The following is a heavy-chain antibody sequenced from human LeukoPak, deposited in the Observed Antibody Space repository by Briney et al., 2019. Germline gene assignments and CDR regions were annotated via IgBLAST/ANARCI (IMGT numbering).Heavy chain of an antibody. CDR3: ARFTGYCSGTSCYPNAFDI. J-gene: IGHJ3*02. D-gene: IGHD2-2*01. Sequence: SQTLSLTCTVSDYSISSGTYYWTWIRQPAGKGLEWIGRISTSGSTNYNPSLKSRVTISLDTSKNQFSLKLSSVTAADTAVFYCARFTGYCSGTSCYPNAFDIWGQGTMVTVSS. V-gene: IGHV4-61*02. CDR2: ISTSGST. CDR1: DYSISSGTYY.